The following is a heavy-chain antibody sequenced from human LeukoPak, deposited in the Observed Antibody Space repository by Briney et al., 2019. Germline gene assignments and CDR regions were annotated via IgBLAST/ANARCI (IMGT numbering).Heavy chain of an antibody. CDR2: ISWGGGAT. Sequence: GGSLRLSCAVSGFIFDDYTMHWVRQTPGKGLEWVSLISWGGGATYYVDSVKGQFTISRDNSKNSLYLQMNSLRTEDTTLYYCAKDGSKKGYSYGDYGGGQGTLVTVSS. CDR3: AKDGSKKGYSYGDYG. J-gene: IGHJ4*02. D-gene: IGHD5-18*01. CDR1: GFIFDDYT. V-gene: IGHV3-43*01.